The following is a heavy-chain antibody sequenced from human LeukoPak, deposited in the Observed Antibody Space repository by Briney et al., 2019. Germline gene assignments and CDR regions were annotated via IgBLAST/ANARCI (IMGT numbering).Heavy chain of an antibody. D-gene: IGHD1-26*01. V-gene: IGHV4-39*01. CDR2: IYYSGST. J-gene: IGHJ4*02. Sequence: GSLRLSCAASGFTFSNYWMSWVRQPPGKGLEWIGSIYYSGSTYYNPSLKSRVTISVDTPKNQFSLKLSSVTTADTAVYYCARHSGSYCEFDYWGQGTLVTVSS. CDR1: GFTFSNYW. CDR3: ARHSGSYCEFDY.